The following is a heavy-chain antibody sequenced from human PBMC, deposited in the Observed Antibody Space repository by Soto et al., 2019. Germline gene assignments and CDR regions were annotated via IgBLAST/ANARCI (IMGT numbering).Heavy chain of an antibody. J-gene: IGHJ4*02. CDR3: ARHDYDSGSYVRY. V-gene: IGHV4-39*01. Sequence: QLQLQESGPGLVKPSETLSLTCTVSGGSISSTSYYWGWIRQPPGKGLEWIGNIYHSGTTYYNPSLTSRVTISVDTSKNQFSRKLTSVTAADTAVYYCARHDYDSGSYVRYWGQGTLVTVSS. CDR1: GGSISSTSYY. D-gene: IGHD3-10*01. CDR2: IYHSGTT.